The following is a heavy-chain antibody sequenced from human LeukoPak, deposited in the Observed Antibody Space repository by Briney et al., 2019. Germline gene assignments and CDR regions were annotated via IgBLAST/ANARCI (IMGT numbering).Heavy chain of an antibody. CDR1: GGSISSGDYY. J-gene: IGHJ4*02. CDR3: ARAREYSYPPFDY. D-gene: IGHD5-18*01. Sequence: TSQTLSLTCTVSGGSISSGDYYWSWIRHHPGKGLEWIGYIYYSGSTYYNPSLKSRVTISLDTSKNQFSLKLSSVTAADTAIYYCARAREYSYPPFDYWGQGALVTVSS. V-gene: IGHV4-31*03. CDR2: IYYSGST.